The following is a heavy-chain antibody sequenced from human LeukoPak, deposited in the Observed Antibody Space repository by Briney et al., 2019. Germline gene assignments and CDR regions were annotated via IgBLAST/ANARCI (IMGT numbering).Heavy chain of an antibody. J-gene: IGHJ4*02. CDR2: IWYDGSNK. CDR3: AKKGGSYLY. D-gene: IGHD1-26*01. Sequence: LPGRSLRLSCAASGFTFSSYGMHWVRQAPGKGLEWVAVIWYDGSNKYYADSVKGRFTISRDNSKNTLYLQMNSLRAEDTAVYYCAKKGGSYLYWGQGTLVTVSS. CDR1: GFTFSSYG. V-gene: IGHV3-33*06.